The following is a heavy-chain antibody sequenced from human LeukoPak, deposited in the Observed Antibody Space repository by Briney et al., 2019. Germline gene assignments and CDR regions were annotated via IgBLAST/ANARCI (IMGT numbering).Heavy chain of an antibody. CDR1: GFILSSYS. Sequence: PGGSLRLTCAASGFILSSYSMHWVRQAPGEGLEFVSAISSSGGSTYYANSVKGRFTISRDTSKNTLCLQMGSLRPEDMAVYYCARVAAFGTAAFDIWGQGTTVTVSS. CDR3: ARVAAFGTAAFDI. J-gene: IGHJ3*02. V-gene: IGHV3-64*01. CDR2: ISSSGGST. D-gene: IGHD6-13*01.